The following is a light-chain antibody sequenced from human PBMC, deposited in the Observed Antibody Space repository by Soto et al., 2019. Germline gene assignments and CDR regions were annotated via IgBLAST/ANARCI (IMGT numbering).Light chain of an antibody. V-gene: IGKV3-11*01. CDR3: QQRSDWPST. Sequence: EIVLTQSPATLSLSPGERATLSCRASQSVSRYLAWYQQKPGQAPRLLIYDSSNRATGIPARFSGSESGTDFTLTISSLEPEDFPVYYCQQRSDWPSTFGGGTKVQIK. CDR2: DSS. J-gene: IGKJ4*01. CDR1: QSVSRY.